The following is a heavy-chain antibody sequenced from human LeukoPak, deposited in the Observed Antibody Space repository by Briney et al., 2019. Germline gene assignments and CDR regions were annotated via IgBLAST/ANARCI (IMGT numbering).Heavy chain of an antibody. D-gene: IGHD3-22*01. J-gene: IGHJ5*02. Sequence: KASETLSLTCTVSGGSISNYYWSWIRQPPGKGLEWIGYIYYSGSTNYNPSLKSRVTISVDTSKNQFPLKLSSVTAADTAVYYCAREDSSGYYQPWGQGTLVTVSS. CDR1: GGSISNYY. CDR2: IYYSGST. V-gene: IGHV4-59*01. CDR3: AREDSSGYYQP.